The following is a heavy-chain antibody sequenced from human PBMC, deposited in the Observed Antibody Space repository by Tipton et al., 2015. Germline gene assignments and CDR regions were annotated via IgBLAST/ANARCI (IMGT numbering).Heavy chain of an antibody. CDR1: GYTFTDYG. V-gene: IGHV1-18*01. CDR2: ISVYNGNT. J-gene: IGHJ2*01. CDR3: ARWAAYFDL. D-gene: IGHD2-15*01. Sequence: QSGAEVKKPGASVKVSCKASGYTFTDYGITWVRQAPGQGLEWMGWISVYNGNTNYAEKFQGRVTLTTDTSTSTAYMALRSLRSDDTAVYYCARWAAYFDLWGRGTLVTVSS.